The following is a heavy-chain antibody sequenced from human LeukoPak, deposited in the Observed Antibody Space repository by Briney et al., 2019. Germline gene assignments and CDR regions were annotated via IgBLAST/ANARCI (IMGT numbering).Heavy chain of an antibody. Sequence: GGSLRLSCAASGFTFSSYAMHWVRQAPGKGLEWVAVTSYDGSNKYYADSVKGRFTISRDNSKNTLYLQMNSLRAEDTAVYYCARDRRGYYGSGSYFHFDYWGQGTLVTVSS. D-gene: IGHD3-10*01. J-gene: IGHJ4*02. V-gene: IGHV3-30-3*01. CDR1: GFTFSSYA. CDR2: TSYDGSNK. CDR3: ARDRRGYYGSGSYFHFDY.